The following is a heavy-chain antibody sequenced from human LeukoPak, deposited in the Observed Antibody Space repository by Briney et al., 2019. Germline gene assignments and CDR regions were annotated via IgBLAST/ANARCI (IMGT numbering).Heavy chain of an antibody. V-gene: IGHV3-7*01. CDR1: GFTFGNFW. CDR2: MKGDASLI. D-gene: IGHD2-8*02. CDR3: ARLFGGVTTFDY. J-gene: IGHJ4*02. Sequence: GGSLRLSCAASGFTFGNFWMSWVRQAPARGLQWVASMKGDASLIYYVDSMKGRFTISRDNARNSLYLQMNSLRVEDTAVYYCARLFGGVTTFDYWGQGALVTVSS.